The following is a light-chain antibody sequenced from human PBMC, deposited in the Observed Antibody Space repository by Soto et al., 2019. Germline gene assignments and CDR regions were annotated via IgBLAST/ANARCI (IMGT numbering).Light chain of an antibody. CDR3: QQYYSTWYT. CDR1: QSVLHSSNNKDY. CDR2: WAS. V-gene: IGKV4-1*01. J-gene: IGKJ2*01. Sequence: DIVMTQSPDSLAVSLGERATINCKSSQSVLHSSNNKDYLAWYQQKPGQPPKLLIYWASSRESGVPDRFSGSGSGTDFTLTISRLQAEDVAVYYCQQYYSTWYTFGQGTKLEIK.